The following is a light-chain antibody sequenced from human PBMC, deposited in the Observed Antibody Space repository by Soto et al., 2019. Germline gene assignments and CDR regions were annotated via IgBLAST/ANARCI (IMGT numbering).Light chain of an antibody. J-gene: IGKJ1*01. CDR3: QQYNTYCT. CDR1: QSISTS. CDR2: KAS. Sequence: DIQMTQSPSTLSASVGDRVTITCRASQSISTSLGWYQQRPGQAPNLLIYKASSLATGVPSRFSGSGSGTVFTLTISSVQPEDFATYYCQQYNTYCTFGQGTKVEIK. V-gene: IGKV1-5*03.